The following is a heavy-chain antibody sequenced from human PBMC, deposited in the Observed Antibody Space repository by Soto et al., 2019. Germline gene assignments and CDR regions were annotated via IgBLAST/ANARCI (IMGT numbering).Heavy chain of an antibody. Sequence: EVQLVESGGGLVKPGGSLRLSCAASGFTFSSYSMNWVRQAPGKGLEWVSSISSSSSYIYYADSVKGRFTISRDNANNSLYLQMNSLRAEDTAVYYCASMPREYSGYDLGYWGQGTLVTVSS. J-gene: IGHJ4*02. CDR3: ASMPREYSGYDLGY. CDR1: GFTFSSYS. V-gene: IGHV3-21*01. D-gene: IGHD5-12*01. CDR2: ISSSSSYI.